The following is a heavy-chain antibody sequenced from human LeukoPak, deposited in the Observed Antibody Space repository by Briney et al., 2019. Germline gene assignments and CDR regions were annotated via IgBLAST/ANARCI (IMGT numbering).Heavy chain of an antibody. J-gene: IGHJ4*02. CDR1: GYTFTSYD. V-gene: IGHV1-8*01. CDR2: MNPNSGNT. CDR3: ARGQAGTLDFDY. Sequence: GASVKVSCKASGYTFTSYDINWVRQATGQGLEWMGWMNPNSGNTGYAQKFQGRVTMTWNTSISTAYMELSSLRSEDTAVYYCARGQAGTLDFDYWGQGTLVTVSS. D-gene: IGHD1-1*01.